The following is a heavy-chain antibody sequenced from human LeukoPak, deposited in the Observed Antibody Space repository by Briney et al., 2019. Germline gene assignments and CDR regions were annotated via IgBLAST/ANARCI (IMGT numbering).Heavy chain of an antibody. CDR2: INPNSGGT. CDR3: AREEVPAAIPVFGY. V-gene: IGHV1-2*02. D-gene: IGHD2-2*02. J-gene: IGHJ4*02. Sequence: ASVKVSCKASGYTFTGDYMHWVRQAPGQGLEWMGWINPNSGGTNYAQKFQGRVTMTRDTSISTAYMELSRLRSDDTAVYYCAREEVPAAIPVFGYWGQGTLVTVSS. CDR1: GYTFTGDY.